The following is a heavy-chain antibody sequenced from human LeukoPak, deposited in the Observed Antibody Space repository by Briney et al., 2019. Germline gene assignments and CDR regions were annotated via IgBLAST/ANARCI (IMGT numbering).Heavy chain of an antibody. CDR3: ARYMRFYYDNNVGYFDS. D-gene: IGHD3-22*01. CDR2: IFHSGST. Sequence: SETLSLTCTVSGGSITSYYWSWIRQPPGKGLEWIGYIFHSGSTNYNPSLKNRVTITVDTSKNQFSLKLSSVTAADTAVYYCARYMRFYYDNNVGYFDSWGQGALVTVSS. CDR1: GGSITSYY. V-gene: IGHV4-59*01. J-gene: IGHJ4*02.